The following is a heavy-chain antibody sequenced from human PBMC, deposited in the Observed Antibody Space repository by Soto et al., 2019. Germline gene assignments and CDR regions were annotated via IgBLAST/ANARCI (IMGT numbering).Heavy chain of an antibody. D-gene: IGHD4-17*01. V-gene: IGHV1-46*02. CDR1: GYNFNQYY. Sequence: QVQLVQSGPEVRKPGASVRLSCATSGYNFNQYYIHWVRQAPGQGLEWMGIIKLRGGTTEYAHKFRGRVTVTGDTSTRTAYMELSSLRSEDTAVYFCAGGPDDSDVPRWDHWGQGTLITVSS. CDR2: IKLRGGTT. CDR3: AGGPDDSDVPRWDH. J-gene: IGHJ4*02.